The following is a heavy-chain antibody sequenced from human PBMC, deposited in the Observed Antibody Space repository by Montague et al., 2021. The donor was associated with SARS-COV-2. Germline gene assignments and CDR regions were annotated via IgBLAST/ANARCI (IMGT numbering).Heavy chain of an antibody. D-gene: IGHD5-24*01. CDR2: IYYSGST. V-gene: IGHV4-39*01. J-gene: IGHJ4*02. CDR1: GGSISSSSYY. Sequence: SETLSLTCTVSGGSISSSSYYWGWTRQPPGKGLEWIGSIYYSGSTYYNPSLKSRVTISVDTSKNQFSLKLSSVTAADTAVYYCARQGRDGYNTYYFDYWGQGTLVTVSS. CDR3: ARQGRDGYNTYYFDY.